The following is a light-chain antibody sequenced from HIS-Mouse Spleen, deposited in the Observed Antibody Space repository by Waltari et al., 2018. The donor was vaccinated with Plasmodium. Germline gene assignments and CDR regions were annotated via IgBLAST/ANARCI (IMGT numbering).Light chain of an antibody. CDR1: QGISSY. Sequence: AIRMTQSPSSFSASTGDRVTITCRASQGISSYLAWYQQKPGKAPKLLIYAASTLQSGVPSRFSGSGSETDFTRTISCLQSEDFATYYCQQYYSYPYTFGQGTKLEIK. CDR2: AAS. CDR3: QQYYSYPYT. J-gene: IGKJ2*01. V-gene: IGKV1-8*01.